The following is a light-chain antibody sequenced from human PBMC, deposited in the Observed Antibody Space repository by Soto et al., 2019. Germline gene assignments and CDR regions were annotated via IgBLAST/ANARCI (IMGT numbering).Light chain of an antibody. V-gene: IGKV3-20*01. CDR3: QKYGSSRT. CDR2: GAS. Sequence: EIVLTQSPGTLSLSPGERATLSCRASQSVSSSYLAWYQQRPGQAPRLLIYGASNRATGIPDRFSGSGSGTDFTLTISRLEPEDFAVYYCQKYGSSRTFGQGTKVDI. J-gene: IGKJ1*01. CDR1: QSVSSSY.